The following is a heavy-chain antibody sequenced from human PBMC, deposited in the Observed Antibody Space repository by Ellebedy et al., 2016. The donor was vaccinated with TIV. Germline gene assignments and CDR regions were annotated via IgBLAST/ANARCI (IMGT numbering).Heavy chain of an antibody. CDR1: GFTFSTYW. CDR3: ARAIYGASYL. J-gene: IGHJ2*01. D-gene: IGHD4-17*01. CDR2: IKQDGSEK. Sequence: GESLKISCAASGFTFSTYWMNWVRQAPGKGLEWVANIKQDGSEKNYVDSVKGRFTISRDNAKNSLYLQMNSLGAEDTAVYYCARAIYGASYLWGRGTLVTVSS. V-gene: IGHV3-7*01.